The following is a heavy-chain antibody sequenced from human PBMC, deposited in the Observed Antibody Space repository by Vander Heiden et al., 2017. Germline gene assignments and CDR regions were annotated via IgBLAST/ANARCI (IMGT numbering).Heavy chain of an antibody. D-gene: IGHD6-13*01. CDR1: GFTCSNAW. CDR2: IKSKTDGGTT. V-gene: IGHV3-15*01. Sequence: EVQLVESGGGLVKPGGSLRLSCAASGFTCSNAWMSWVRQAPGKGLEWVGRIKSKTDGGTTDYAAPVKGRFTISRDDSKNTLYLQMNSLKTEDTAVYYCTTDGVYSSSWLSWGQGTLVTVSS. CDR3: TTDGVYSSSWLS. J-gene: IGHJ4*02.